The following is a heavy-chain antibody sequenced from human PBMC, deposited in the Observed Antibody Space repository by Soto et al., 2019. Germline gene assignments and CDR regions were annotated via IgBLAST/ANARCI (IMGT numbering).Heavy chain of an antibody. CDR2: IYYSGST. CDR3: ARAREVDILTGYYKAQFDY. CDR1: GGSISSYY. V-gene: IGHV4-59*01. D-gene: IGHD3-9*01. J-gene: IGHJ4*02. Sequence: LTCTVSGGSISSYYWSWIRQPPGKGLEWIGYIYYSGSTNYNPSLKSRVTISVDTSKNQFSLKLSSVTAADTAVYYCARAREVDILTGYYKAQFDYWGQGTLVTVSS.